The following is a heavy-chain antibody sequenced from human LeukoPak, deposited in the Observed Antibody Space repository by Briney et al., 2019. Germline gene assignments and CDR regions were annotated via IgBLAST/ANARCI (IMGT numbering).Heavy chain of an antibody. CDR2: ISYDGSNK. V-gene: IGHV3-30-3*01. CDR1: GFTFSSYA. CDR3: ARDEGDYGDYGVDY. J-gene: IGHJ4*02. D-gene: IGHD4-17*01. Sequence: GGSLRLSCAASGFTFSSYAMHWVRQAPGKGLEWVAVISYDGSNKYYADSVKGRFTISRDNSKNTLYLQMNSLRAEDTAVYYCARDEGDYGDYGVDYWGQGTLVTVSS.